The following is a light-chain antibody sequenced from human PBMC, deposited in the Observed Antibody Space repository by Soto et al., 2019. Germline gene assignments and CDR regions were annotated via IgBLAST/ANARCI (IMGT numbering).Light chain of an antibody. CDR2: CAP. CDR1: QSVSSSY. CDR3: QQYGSSPPCT. V-gene: IGKV3-20*01. J-gene: IGKJ1*01. Sequence: EIVLTQAPGTLSLSPGESATLTCRASQSVSSSYLAWDQQKPGQAPRLLVFCAPSRATGVPDRCSGSGSGTDFTLTISRLEPEAFAVYYCQQYGSSPPCTFGQGTKVEIK.